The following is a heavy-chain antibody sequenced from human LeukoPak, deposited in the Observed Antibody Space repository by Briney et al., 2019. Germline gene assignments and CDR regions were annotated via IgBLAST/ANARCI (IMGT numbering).Heavy chain of an antibody. J-gene: IGHJ6*02. CDR3: ARDYTIFGVVIAHYGMDV. CDR2: IYTSGST. V-gene: IGHV4-4*07. CDR1: GGSISSSNW. Sequence: SGTLSLTCAVSGGSISSSNWWSWVRQPAGKGLEWIGRIYTSGSTNYNPSLKSRVTMSVDTSKNQFSLKLSSVTAADTAVYYCARDYTIFGVVIAHYGMDVWGQGTTVTVSS. D-gene: IGHD3-3*01.